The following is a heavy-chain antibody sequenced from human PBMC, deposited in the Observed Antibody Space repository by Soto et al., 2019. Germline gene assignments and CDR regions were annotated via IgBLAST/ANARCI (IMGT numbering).Heavy chain of an antibody. J-gene: IGHJ4*02. CDR3: ARVIGSSGWYDY. CDR1: GGSFSGYY. Sequence: SETLSLTCAVYGGSFSGYYWSWIRQPPGKVLEWIGEINHSGSTNYNPSLKSRVTISVDTSKNQFSLNLSSVTASDSAMYFCARVIGSSGWYDYWGQGTLVTVSS. CDR2: INHSGST. V-gene: IGHV4-34*01. D-gene: IGHD6-19*01.